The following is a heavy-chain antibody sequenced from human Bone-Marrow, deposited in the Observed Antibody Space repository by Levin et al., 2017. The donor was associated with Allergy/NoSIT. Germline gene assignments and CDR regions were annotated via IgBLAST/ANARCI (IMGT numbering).Heavy chain of an antibody. V-gene: IGHV2-5*01. CDR1: GFSLSTPGVG. J-gene: IGHJ4*02. D-gene: IGHD2-2*02. CDR2: IYWNDKK. CDR3: ARPTIYTFTWYYFHS. Sequence: QSGPTLVKPTQTLTLTCTFSGFSLSTPGVGVGWIRQPPGKALEWLALIYWNDKKSYNPSLKSRLTITKVTSKNQVVLTMTNVDPVDTATYYCARPTIYTFTWYYFHSWGQGTLVTVSS.